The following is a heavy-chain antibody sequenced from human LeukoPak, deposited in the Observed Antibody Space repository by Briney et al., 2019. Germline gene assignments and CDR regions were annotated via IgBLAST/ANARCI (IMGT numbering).Heavy chain of an antibody. V-gene: IGHV1-69*13. CDR2: IIPIFGTA. CDR1: GGTFSSYA. J-gene: IGHJ6*02. D-gene: IGHD4-11*01. Sequence: SVKVSCKASGGTFSSYAISWVRQAPGQGLEWMGGIIPIFGTANYAQKFQGRVTITADESTSTAYMELSSLRSEDTAVYYCAIPLSNYAYYYYGMDVWGQGTTVTVSS. CDR3: AIPLSNYAYYYYGMDV.